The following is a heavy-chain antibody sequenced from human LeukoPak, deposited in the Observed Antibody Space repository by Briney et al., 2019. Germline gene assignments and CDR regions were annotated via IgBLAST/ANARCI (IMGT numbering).Heavy chain of an antibody. V-gene: IGHV4-39*01. CDR3: ATHRYRVSGYYPAFDY. J-gene: IGHJ4*02. Sequence: SETLSLTCTVSGGSISSSSYYWGWIRQPPGKGLEWIGSIYYSGSTYYNPSLKSRVTISVDTSKNQFSLKLSSVTAADTAVYYCATHRYRVSGYYPAFDYWGQGTLVTVSS. CDR1: GGSISSSSYY. D-gene: IGHD3-22*01. CDR2: IYYSGST.